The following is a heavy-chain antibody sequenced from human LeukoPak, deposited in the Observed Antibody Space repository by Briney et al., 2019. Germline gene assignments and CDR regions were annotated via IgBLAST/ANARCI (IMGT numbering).Heavy chain of an antibody. CDR2: IYHSGAT. CDR1: GVSISTHY. Sequence: SETLSLTCTVSGVSISTHYWSWIRQPPGKGLEWIGYIYHSGATNYNPSLKSRVTMSVDTSKNQFSLKLSSVTAVDTAVYYCARVVPAALYLNAFDIWGQGTMVTVSS. V-gene: IGHV4-59*11. J-gene: IGHJ3*02. CDR3: ARVVPAALYLNAFDI. D-gene: IGHD2-2*01.